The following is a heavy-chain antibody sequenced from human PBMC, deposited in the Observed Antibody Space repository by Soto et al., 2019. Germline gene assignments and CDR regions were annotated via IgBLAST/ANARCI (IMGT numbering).Heavy chain of an antibody. CDR2: INHSGST. J-gene: IGHJ5*02. CDR3: ARSTKNWFDL. D-gene: IGHD5-12*01. V-gene: IGHV4-34*01. Sequence: PSETLSRTCAVYGGSFSGYYWSWIRQPPGKGLEWIGEINHSGSTNYNPSLKSRVTISVDTSKNQFSLKLSSVTAADTAVYYCARSTKNWFDLWGQGTLVTVSS. CDR1: GGSFSGYY.